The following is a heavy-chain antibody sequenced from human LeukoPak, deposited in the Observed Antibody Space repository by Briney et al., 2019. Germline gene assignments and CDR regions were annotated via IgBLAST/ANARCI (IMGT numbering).Heavy chain of an antibody. CDR3: AKDLLGQWPTVFDY. CDR2: ISWNSGSI. D-gene: IGHD6-19*01. Sequence: GGSLRLSCAASGFTFDDYAMHRVRQAPGKGLEWVSGISWNSGSIGYADSVKGRFTISRDNAKNSLYLQMNSLRAEDTAVYYCAKDLLGQWPTVFDYWGQGTLVTVSS. J-gene: IGHJ4*02. V-gene: IGHV3-9*01. CDR1: GFTFDDYA.